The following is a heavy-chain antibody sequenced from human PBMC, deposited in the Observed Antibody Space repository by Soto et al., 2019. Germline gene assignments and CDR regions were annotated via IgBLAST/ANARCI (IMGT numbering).Heavy chain of an antibody. CDR3: ARFTYRSGFNWFDS. J-gene: IGHJ5*01. CDR1: GAAITSDY. V-gene: IGHV4-59*01. D-gene: IGHD6-19*01. Sequence: NPSNTLTLTFTGSGAAITSDYWTWIRQSPGKGLEWIGYIYHMGGTEYNPSLMSRVAISIDKSKNQFSLSLRSVAAAETAGYFCARFTYRSGFNWFDSWGQGTQVTVSS. CDR2: IYHMGGT.